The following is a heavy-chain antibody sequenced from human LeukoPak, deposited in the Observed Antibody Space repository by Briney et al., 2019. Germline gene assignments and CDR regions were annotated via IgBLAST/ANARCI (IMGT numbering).Heavy chain of an antibody. D-gene: IGHD3-10*01. CDR2: ISAGGGTK. CDR1: GLTFNIYD. V-gene: IGHV3-23*01. Sequence: GGSLRLSCAASGLTFNIYDMHWVRQAPGKGLEWVSVISAGGGTKDYADSVRGRFTISRDNSRNTLHLQMSSLRVEDTAVYYCVKDSSSGSYFDYWGQGTLVTVSS. CDR3: VKDSSSGSYFDY. J-gene: IGHJ4*02.